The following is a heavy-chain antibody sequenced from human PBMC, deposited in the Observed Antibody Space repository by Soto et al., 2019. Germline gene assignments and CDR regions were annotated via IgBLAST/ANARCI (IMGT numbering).Heavy chain of an antibody. J-gene: IGHJ5*02. CDR1: GGSISSYY. Sequence: PSETLSLTCTVSGGSISSYYWSWIRQPPGKGLEWIGYIYYSGSTNYNPSLKSRVTISVDTSKNQFSLKLSSVTAADTAVYYCARGGSGLWFGVPHLRWFDPWGQGTLVTVSS. CDR3: ARGGSGLWFGVPHLRWFDP. CDR2: IYYSGST. V-gene: IGHV4-59*01. D-gene: IGHD3-10*01.